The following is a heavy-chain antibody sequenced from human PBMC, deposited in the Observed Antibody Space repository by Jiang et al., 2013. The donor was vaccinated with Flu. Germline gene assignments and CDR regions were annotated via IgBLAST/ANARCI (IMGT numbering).Heavy chain of an antibody. CDR2: IKSKTDGGTT. CDR3: TTDHAYYYDSSGSPDAFDI. CDR1: GFTFSNAW. V-gene: IGHV3-15*07. Sequence: GFTFSNAWMNWVRQAPGKGLEWVGRIKSKTDGGTTDYAAPVKGRFTISRDDSKNTLYLQMNSLKTEDTAVYYCTTDHAYYYDSSGSPDAFDIWGQGTMVTVSS. D-gene: IGHD3-22*01. J-gene: IGHJ3*02.